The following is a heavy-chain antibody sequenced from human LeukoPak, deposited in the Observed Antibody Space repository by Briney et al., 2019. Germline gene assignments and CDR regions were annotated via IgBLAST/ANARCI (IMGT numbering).Heavy chain of an antibody. Sequence: GGSLRLSCAASGFTFDDYAMHWVRQAPGKGLEWVSGISWNSGSISYADSVKGRFTISRDNAKNSLYLQMNSLRAEDTALYYCAKDANPGIAVAGTWTWGQGTLVTVSS. J-gene: IGHJ4*02. D-gene: IGHD6-19*01. V-gene: IGHV3-9*01. CDR1: GFTFDDYA. CDR3: AKDANPGIAVAGTWT. CDR2: ISWNSGSI.